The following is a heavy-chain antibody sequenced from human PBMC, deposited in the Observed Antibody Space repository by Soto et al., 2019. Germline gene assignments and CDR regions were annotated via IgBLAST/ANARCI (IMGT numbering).Heavy chain of an antibody. CDR1: GFTFSSYS. V-gene: IGHV3-21*01. J-gene: IGHJ4*02. D-gene: IGHD5-18*01. CDR2: ISSSSSYI. CDR3: ARDQPGYSYGYGLGY. Sequence: EVQLVESGGGLVKPGGSLRLSCAASGFTFSSYSMNWVRQAPGKGLEWVSSISSSSSYIYYGDSVKGRFTISRDNAKNSLYLQMNSLRAEDTAVYYCARDQPGYSYGYGLGYWGQGTLVTVSS.